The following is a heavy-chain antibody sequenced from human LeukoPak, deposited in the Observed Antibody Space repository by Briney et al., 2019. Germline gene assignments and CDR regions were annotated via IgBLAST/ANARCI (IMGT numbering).Heavy chain of an antibody. D-gene: IGHD2-2*01. V-gene: IGHV4-39*02. CDR1: GGSISSSSYY. J-gene: IGHJ5*02. Sequence: SETLSLTCTVSGGSISSSSYYWGWIRQPPGKGLEWIGSIYYSGSTYYNPSLKSRVTISVDTSKNQFSLKLSSVTAADTAVYYCAREKIVVVPAGWFDPWGQGTLVTVSS. CDR3: AREKIVVVPAGWFDP. CDR2: IYYSGST.